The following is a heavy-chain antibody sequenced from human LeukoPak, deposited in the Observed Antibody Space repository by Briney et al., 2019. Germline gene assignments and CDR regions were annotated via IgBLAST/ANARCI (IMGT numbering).Heavy chain of an antibody. J-gene: IGHJ3*02. CDR3: ARGGELRYFDWLLSGAFDI. V-gene: IGHV1-2*04. CDR2: INPNSGGT. Sequence: ASVKVSCKASGYTFTGYYMHWVRQAPGQGLEWMGWINPNSGGTNYAQKFQGWVTMTRDTSISTAYMKLSRLRSDDTAVYYCARGGELRYFDWLLSGAFDIWGQGTMVTVSS. D-gene: IGHD3-9*01. CDR1: GYTFTGYY.